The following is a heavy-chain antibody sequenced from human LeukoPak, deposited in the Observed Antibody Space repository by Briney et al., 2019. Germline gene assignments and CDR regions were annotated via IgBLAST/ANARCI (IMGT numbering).Heavy chain of an antibody. CDR3: ARGSTLWYLIDY. Sequence: GGSLRLSCAASGFTFSYYAIHWVRQAPGKGLEGVAVISNDGSNKYYADSVKGRFTISRDNSKNTVLLQMNSLRDDDTAVYYCARGSTLWYLIDYWGQGTLVTVSS. CDR2: ISNDGSNK. CDR1: GFTFSYYA. V-gene: IGHV3-30-3*01. D-gene: IGHD3-10*01. J-gene: IGHJ4*02.